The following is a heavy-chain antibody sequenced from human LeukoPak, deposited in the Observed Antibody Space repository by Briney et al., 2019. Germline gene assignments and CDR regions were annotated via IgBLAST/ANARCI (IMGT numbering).Heavy chain of an antibody. CDR1: GGSISSYY. J-gene: IGHJ3*02. CDR2: IYYSGST. D-gene: IGHD3-9*01. Sequence: SETLPLTCTVSGGSISSYYWTWIRQPPGKGLEWIGYIYYSGSTNYNPSLKSRITTSVDTFKNHFSLKLSSVTAADTAVYYCARCGYDILTGYYAFDIWGQGTVVTVSS. V-gene: IGHV4-59*01. CDR3: ARCGYDILTGYYAFDI.